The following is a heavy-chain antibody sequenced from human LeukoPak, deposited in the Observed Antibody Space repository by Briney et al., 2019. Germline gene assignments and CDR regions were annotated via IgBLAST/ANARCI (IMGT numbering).Heavy chain of an antibody. J-gene: IGHJ4*02. V-gene: IGHV3-7*03. CDR1: GFTFSSYW. CDR2: IKQDGSEK. CDR3: ARGDEYGYYFDY. D-gene: IGHD2-2*01. Sequence: GSLRLSCAASGFTFSSYWMSWVRQAPGKGLEWVANIKQDGSEKYYVDSVKGRFTISRDNAKNTLYLQMNSLRAEDTAVYYCARGDEYGYYFDYWGQGTLVTVSS.